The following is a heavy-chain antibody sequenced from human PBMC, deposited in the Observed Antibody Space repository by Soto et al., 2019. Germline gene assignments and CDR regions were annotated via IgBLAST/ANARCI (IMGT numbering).Heavy chain of an antibody. V-gene: IGHV3-13*01. CDR2: IGTAGDT. CDR3: ARREGYCSGGSCSYAFDI. D-gene: IGHD2-15*01. CDR1: GFTFSSYD. Sequence: EVQLVESGGGLVQPGGSLRLSCAASGFTFSSYDMRWVRQATGKGLEWVSAIGTAGDTYYPGSVKGRFTISRENAKNSLYLQMNSLRAGDTAVYYCARREGYCSGGSCSYAFDIWGQGTMVTVSS. J-gene: IGHJ3*02.